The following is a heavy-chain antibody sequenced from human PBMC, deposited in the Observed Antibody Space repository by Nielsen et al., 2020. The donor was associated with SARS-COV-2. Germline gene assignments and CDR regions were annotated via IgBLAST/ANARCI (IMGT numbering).Heavy chain of an antibody. J-gene: IGHJ4*02. V-gene: IGHV2-70*01. D-gene: IGHD3-22*01. CDR2: IDWDDDK. Sequence: WIRQPPGKALEWLALIDWDDDKYYSTSLKTRLTISKDTSKNQVVLTMTNMDPVDTATYYCARENYYDSSGYPYWGQGTLVTVSS. CDR3: ARENYYDSSGYPY.